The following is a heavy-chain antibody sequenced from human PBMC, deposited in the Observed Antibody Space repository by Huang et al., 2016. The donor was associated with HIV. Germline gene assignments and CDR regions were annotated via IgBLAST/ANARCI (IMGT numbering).Heavy chain of an antibody. D-gene: IGHD2-15*01. V-gene: IGHV1-8*01. CDR2: INPKSGNT. Sequence: QVQLVQSGAEVKKPGASVKVSCKASGYTFRNYDINWVRQAPGQGVEWMGWINPKSGNTGYARKFEGRVTMPRSTSRSTAYMELSRLRFEDTAVYYCATLPPVNYGRSGGRVRDYWGQGSLVTVSS. J-gene: IGHJ4*02. CDR1: GYTFRNYD. CDR3: ATLPPVNYGRSGGRVRDY.